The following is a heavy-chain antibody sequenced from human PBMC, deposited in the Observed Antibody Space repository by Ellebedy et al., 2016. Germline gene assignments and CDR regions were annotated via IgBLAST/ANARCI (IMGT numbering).Heavy chain of an antibody. J-gene: IGHJ4*02. V-gene: IGHV4-34*01. D-gene: IGHD6-19*01. CDR1: GGSFSGYY. Sequence: SETLSLXXAVYGGSFSGYYWSWIRQPPGKGLEWIGEINHSGSTNYNPSLKSRVTISVDTSKNQFSLKLSSVTAADTAVYYCARRRSGWYSFDYWGQGTLVTVSS. CDR2: INHSGST. CDR3: ARRRSGWYSFDY.